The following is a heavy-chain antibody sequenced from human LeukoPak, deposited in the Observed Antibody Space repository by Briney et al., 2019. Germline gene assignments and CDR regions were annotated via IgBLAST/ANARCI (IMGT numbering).Heavy chain of an antibody. CDR1: GGSISSYY. Sequence: SETLSLTCTVSGGSISSYYWSWIRQPPGKGLEWIGYIYYSGSTNYNPSLKSRVTISVDASKNQFSLKLSSVTAADTAVYYCARVGSSTNGEIDYWGQGTLVTVSS. V-gene: IGHV4-59*01. D-gene: IGHD2-2*01. CDR2: IYYSGST. CDR3: ARVGSSTNGEIDY. J-gene: IGHJ4*02.